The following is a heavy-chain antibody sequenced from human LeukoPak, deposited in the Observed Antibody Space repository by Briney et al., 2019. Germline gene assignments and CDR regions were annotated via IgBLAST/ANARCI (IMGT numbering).Heavy chain of an antibody. D-gene: IGHD3-10*01. CDR1: GFTFSSYS. CDR2: ISSSSSYI. Sequence: PGGSLRLSCAASGFTFSSYSMNWVRQAPGKGLEWVSSISSSSSYIYYADSVKGRFTISRDNAKNSLYLQMNSLRAEDTAVYYCARSNSVRGGPFDYWGQGTLVTVSS. J-gene: IGHJ4*02. V-gene: IGHV3-21*01. CDR3: ARSNSVRGGPFDY.